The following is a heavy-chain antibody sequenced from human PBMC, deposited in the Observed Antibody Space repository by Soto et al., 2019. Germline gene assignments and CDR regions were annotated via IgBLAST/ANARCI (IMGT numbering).Heavy chain of an antibody. D-gene: IGHD2-2*01. CDR2: ISHDGNAQ. V-gene: IGHV3-30*03. Sequence: GGSLRLCCAASGFILSTYGVHWFLQAPGKGLEWVAMISHDGNAQYYVDSVKGRFSVSRETSKNTLHLHMNSLRSEDTGLYYCASDCGPSNWQNWFHPWAEGTLVTVPS. CDR3: ASDCGPSNWQNWFHP. CDR1: GFILSTYG. J-gene: IGHJ5*02.